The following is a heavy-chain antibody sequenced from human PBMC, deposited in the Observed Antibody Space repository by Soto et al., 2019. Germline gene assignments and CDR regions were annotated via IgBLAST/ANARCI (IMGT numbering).Heavy chain of an antibody. D-gene: IGHD3-3*01. CDR3: ARDGRGYDFWRY. Sequence: PGGSLRLSCAASGFTFSSYWMHWVRQAPGKWLVWVSRINSDGSSTSYADSVKGRFTISRDNAKNTLYLQMNSLRAGDTAVYYCARDGRGYDFWRYWGXGTLVTVSS. J-gene: IGHJ4*02. CDR1: GFTFSSYW. CDR2: INSDGSST. V-gene: IGHV3-74*01.